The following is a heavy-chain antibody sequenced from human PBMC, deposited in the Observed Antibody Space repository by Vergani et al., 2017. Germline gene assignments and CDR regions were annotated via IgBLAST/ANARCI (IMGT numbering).Heavy chain of an antibody. CDR2: ISYDGSNK. CDR3: ARRARRNYLDY. J-gene: IGHJ4*02. V-gene: IGHV3-30-3*01. Sequence: QVQLVESGGGVVQPGRSLRLSCAASGFTFSSYAMHWVRQAPGKGLEWVAVISYDGSNKYYADSVKGRFTISRDNSKNTLYLQMNSLRAEDTAVYYCARRARRNYLDYWGQGTLVTVSS. CDR1: GFTFSSYA.